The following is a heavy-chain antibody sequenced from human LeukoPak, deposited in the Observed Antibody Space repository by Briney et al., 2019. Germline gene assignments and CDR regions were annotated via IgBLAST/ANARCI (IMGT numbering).Heavy chain of an antibody. Sequence: PGGSLRLSCAASGFTFRSYGMHWVRQAPGKGLEWVADISYEGSNKYYADSVKGRYTISRDNSKNTLYLQMNSLRAEDTAVYYCAKDISIAAADYYFDYWGQGTLVTVSS. D-gene: IGHD6-13*01. CDR3: AKDISIAAADYYFDY. CDR1: GFTFRSYG. V-gene: IGHV3-30*18. J-gene: IGHJ4*02. CDR2: ISYEGSNK.